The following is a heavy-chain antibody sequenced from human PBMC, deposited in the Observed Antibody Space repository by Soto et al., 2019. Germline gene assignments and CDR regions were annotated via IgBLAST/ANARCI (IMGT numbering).Heavy chain of an antibody. V-gene: IGHV4-59*08. CDR2: TYYSGST. CDR1: GGSISSYY. CDR3: PRGTSALEFDY. D-gene: IGHD1-1*01. J-gene: IGHJ4*02. Sequence: QVQLQESGPGLVKPSETLSLTCTVSGGSISSYYWSWLRQPPGKGLEWIGFTYYSGSTNYNPSLKIRVTISVDTSKNQCSLKVSSVTAADTAVYYCPRGTSALEFDYWGQGTLVTVSS.